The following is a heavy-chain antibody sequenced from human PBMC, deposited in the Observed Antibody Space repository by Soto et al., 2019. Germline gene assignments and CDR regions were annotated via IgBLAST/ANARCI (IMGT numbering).Heavy chain of an antibody. D-gene: IGHD5-12*01. CDR1: GGSISSSSYY. V-gene: IGHV4-39*07. J-gene: IGHJ4*02. CDR2: IYSSGST. CDR3: AREGSYSAYNFAHGIQLWSFDF. Sequence: SETLSLTCTVSGGSISSSSYYWGWIRQPPGKGLEWIGSIYSSGSTSFNPSLESRVAMSVDTSKNHFSLNLSPVTAADMAVYYCAREGSYSAYNFAHGIQLWSFDFWGQGALVTVSS.